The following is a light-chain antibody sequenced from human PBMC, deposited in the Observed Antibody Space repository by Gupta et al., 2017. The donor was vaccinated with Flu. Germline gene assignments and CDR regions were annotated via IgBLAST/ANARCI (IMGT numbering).Light chain of an antibody. J-gene: IGKJ4*01. CDR1: QNFGSL. V-gene: IGKV1-12*01. CDR3: RQDNSFPLT. CDR2: AAS. Sequence: PSTVFASCGDRVTLTCRASQNFGSLVAWYQQKPGKAPKVLIHAASTLETGVTSRFSGSGYGTDFTLTISRLQPEDFASYFCRQDNSFPLTFGGGTKVEMK.